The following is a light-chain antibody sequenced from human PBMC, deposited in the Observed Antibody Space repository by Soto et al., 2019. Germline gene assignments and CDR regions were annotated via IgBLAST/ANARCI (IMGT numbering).Light chain of an antibody. J-gene: IGLJ3*02. Sequence: QSALTQPASVSGTPGQSITISCTGTSSDVGGYSHVSWYQQHPGKAPKLIIYEVSNRPSGVSNRFSGSKSGNTASLTISGLQAEDEADYYCSSYTSTSVWVFGGGTKLTVL. CDR3: SSYTSTSVWV. CDR2: EVS. V-gene: IGLV2-14*01. CDR1: SSDVGGYSH.